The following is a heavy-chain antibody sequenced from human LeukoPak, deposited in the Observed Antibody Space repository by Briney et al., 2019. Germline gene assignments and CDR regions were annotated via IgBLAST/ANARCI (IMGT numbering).Heavy chain of an antibody. J-gene: IGHJ4*02. D-gene: IGHD3-22*01. V-gene: IGHV3-23*01. Sequence: PGGSLRLSCAASGFTFSSYAMSWVRQAPGKGLEWVSAISGSGGSTYYADSVKGRFTISRDNSKNTLYLQMNSLRAEDTAVYYCAKDGYLDYYDSSGYPDYWGQGTLVTVSS. CDR1: GFTFSSYA. CDR2: ISGSGGST. CDR3: AKDGYLDYYDSSGYPDY.